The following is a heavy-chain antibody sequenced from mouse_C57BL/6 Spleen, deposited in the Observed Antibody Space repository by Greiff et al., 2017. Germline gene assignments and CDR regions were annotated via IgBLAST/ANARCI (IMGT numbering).Heavy chain of an antibody. J-gene: IGHJ3*01. CDR1: GFNIKDYY. V-gene: IGHV14-2*01. D-gene: IGHD3-2*02. Sequence: VQLQQSGAELVQPGASVKLSCTASGFNIKDYYMHWVKQRPEQGLEWIGRIDPEDGETKYAPKFQGKATITADTSSNTAYLQLSSRTSEDTAVYYCAGGGSSGYWFAYWGQGTLVTVSA. CDR2: IDPEDGET. CDR3: AGGGSSGYWFAY.